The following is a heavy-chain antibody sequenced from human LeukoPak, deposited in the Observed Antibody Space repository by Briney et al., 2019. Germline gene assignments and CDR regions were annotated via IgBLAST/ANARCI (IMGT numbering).Heavy chain of an antibody. D-gene: IGHD6-19*01. Sequence: ASVKVSCKASGYTFTTHDISWVRQAPGQGLEWMGWINTNTGNPTYAQGFTGRFVFSLDTSVSTAYLQISSLKAEDTAVYYCARDRLWLVRGPKTFDPWGQGTLVTVSS. CDR3: ARDRLWLVRGPKTFDP. CDR1: GYTFTTHD. V-gene: IGHV7-4-1*02. CDR2: INTNTGNP. J-gene: IGHJ5*02.